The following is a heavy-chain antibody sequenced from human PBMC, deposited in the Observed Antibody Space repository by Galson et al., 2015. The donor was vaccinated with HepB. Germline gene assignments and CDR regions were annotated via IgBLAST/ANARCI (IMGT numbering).Heavy chain of an antibody. Sequence: QSGAEVKKPGESLKISCKASGYRFTNYWIGWVRQMPGKGLEWMGIIYPGDSDTRYSLSFQGQVTISADRSVSTAYLQWSSLKASDTAMYYCASIVAYSSGFDYWGQGTLVTVSS. D-gene: IGHD6-19*01. V-gene: IGHV5-51*01. CDR2: IYPGDSDT. CDR3: ASIVAYSSGFDY. J-gene: IGHJ4*02. CDR1: GYRFTNYW.